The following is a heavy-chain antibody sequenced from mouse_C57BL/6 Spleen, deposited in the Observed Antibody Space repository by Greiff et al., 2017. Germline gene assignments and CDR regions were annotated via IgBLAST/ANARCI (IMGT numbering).Heavy chain of an antibody. Sequence: EVQLKESGPELVKPGASVKISCKASGYTFTDYYMNWVKQSHGKSLEWIGDINPNNGGTSYNQKFKGKATLTVDKSSSTAYMELRSLTSEDSAVYYCARSAHYAYFDYWGQGTTLTVSS. CDR3: ARSAHYAYFDY. CDR2: INPNNGGT. D-gene: IGHD1-1*02. V-gene: IGHV1-26*01. CDR1: GYTFTDYY. J-gene: IGHJ2*01.